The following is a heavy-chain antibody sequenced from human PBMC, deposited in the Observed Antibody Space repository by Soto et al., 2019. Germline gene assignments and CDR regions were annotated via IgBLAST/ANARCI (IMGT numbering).Heavy chain of an antibody. Sequence: GGALRLSCAASGVTFSSYAMSWVRQAPGKGLEWVSAISGSGGSTYYADSVKGRFTISRDNSKNTLYLQMNSLRAEDTAVYYCATHAFDCSGGSCYYPTKYYFDYWGQGTLVTVSS. CDR1: GVTFSSYA. D-gene: IGHD2-15*01. J-gene: IGHJ4*02. V-gene: IGHV3-23*01. CDR2: ISGSGGST. CDR3: ATHAFDCSGGSCYYPTKYYFDY.